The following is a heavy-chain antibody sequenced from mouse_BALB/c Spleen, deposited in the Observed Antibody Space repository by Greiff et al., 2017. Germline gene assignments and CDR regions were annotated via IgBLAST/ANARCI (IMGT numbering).Heavy chain of an antibody. J-gene: IGHJ3*01. CDR2: IYPGDGDT. V-gene: IGHV1-87*01. D-gene: IGHD1-2*01. Sequence: VQLQQSGAELARPGASVKLSCKASGYTFTSYWMQWVKQRPGQGLEWIGAIYPGDGDTRYTQKFKGKATLTADKSSSTAYMQLSSLASEDSAVYYCARWDYGSAWFAYWGQGTLVTVSA. CDR1: GYTFTSYW. CDR3: ARWDYGSAWFAY.